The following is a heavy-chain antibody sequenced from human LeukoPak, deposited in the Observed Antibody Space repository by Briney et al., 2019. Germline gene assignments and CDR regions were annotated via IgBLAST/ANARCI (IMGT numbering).Heavy chain of an antibody. CDR2: IYYSGGT. CDR3: ARGGATPYYYYYYMDV. D-gene: IGHD1-26*01. J-gene: IGHJ6*03. Sequence: SETLSLTCTVSGGSISSYYWSWIRQPPGKGLEWIGYIYYSGGTNYNPSLKSRVTISVDTSKNQFSLKLSSVTAADTAVYYCARGGATPYYYYYYMDVWGKGTTVTVSS. CDR1: GGSISSYY. V-gene: IGHV4-59*01.